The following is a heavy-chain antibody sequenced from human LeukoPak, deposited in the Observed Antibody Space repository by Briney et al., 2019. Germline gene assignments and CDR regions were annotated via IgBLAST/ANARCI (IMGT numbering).Heavy chain of an antibody. CDR2: IIPILGIA. D-gene: IGHD1-26*01. CDR1: GGTFSSYA. CDR3: ARDPRSYGNWFDP. Sequence: ASVKVSCKASGGTFSSYAISWVRQAPGQGLEWIGRIIPILGIANYAQKFQGRVTITADKSTSTAYMELSSLRSEDTAVYYCARDPRSYGNWFDPWGQGTLVTVSS. J-gene: IGHJ5*02. V-gene: IGHV1-69*04.